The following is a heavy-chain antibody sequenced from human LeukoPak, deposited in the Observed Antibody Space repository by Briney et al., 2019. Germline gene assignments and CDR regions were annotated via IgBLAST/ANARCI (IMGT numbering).Heavy chain of an antibody. J-gene: IGHJ4*02. Sequence: ANIKEDGSVKFYVDSVRGRFTISRDNTKNSLYLQMNGLRAEDTAMYYCARGDFNDLRYGCWGQGSLVTVSS. D-gene: IGHD2-21*02. CDR3: ARGDFNDLRYGC. CDR2: IKEDGSVK. V-gene: IGHV3-7*04.